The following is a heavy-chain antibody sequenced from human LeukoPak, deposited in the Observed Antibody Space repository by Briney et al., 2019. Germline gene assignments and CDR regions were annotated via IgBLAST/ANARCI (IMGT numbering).Heavy chain of an antibody. V-gene: IGHV4-31*03. CDR2: IYYSGST. CDR1: SGSISSGGYY. J-gene: IGHJ4*02. D-gene: IGHD6-13*01. CDR3: ASKPPGSWYKARFDY. Sequence: SQTLSLTCTVSSGSISSGGYYWSWIRQHPGKGLEWIGYIYYSGSTNYNPSLKSRVTISVDTSKNQFSLKLSSVTAADTAVYYCASKPPGSWYKARFDYWGQGTLVTVSS.